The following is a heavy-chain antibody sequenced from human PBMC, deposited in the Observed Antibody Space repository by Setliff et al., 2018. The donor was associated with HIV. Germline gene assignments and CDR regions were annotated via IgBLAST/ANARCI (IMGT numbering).Heavy chain of an antibody. Sequence: ASVKVSCKASGYTLTTFGISWVRQARGQGLEWMGWINTETGNPMYAQGFRGRFVFSLDTSVSTVYLQITSLKTEDTAMYYCARVGSYWSTFDYWGQGALVTVSS. CDR1: GYTLTTFG. CDR3: ARVGSYWSTFDY. D-gene: IGHD1-26*01. V-gene: IGHV7-4-1*02. J-gene: IGHJ4*02. CDR2: INTETGNP.